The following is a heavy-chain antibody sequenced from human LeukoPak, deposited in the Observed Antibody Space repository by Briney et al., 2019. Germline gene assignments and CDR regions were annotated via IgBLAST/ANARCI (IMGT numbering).Heavy chain of an antibody. V-gene: IGHV3-30*03. CDR2: ISYDGSNK. CDR1: GFTFSSYG. CDR3: AGGRWFDP. J-gene: IGHJ5*02. Sequence: GGSLRLSCAASGFTFSSYGMHWVRQAPGKGLEWVAVISYDGSNKYYADSVKGRFTISRDNSKNTLYLQMNSLRAEDTAVYYCAGGRWFDPWGQGTLVTVSS.